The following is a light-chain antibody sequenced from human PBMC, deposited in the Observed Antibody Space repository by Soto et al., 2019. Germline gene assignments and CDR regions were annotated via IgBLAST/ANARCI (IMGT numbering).Light chain of an antibody. CDR1: SRDVGSYDY. V-gene: IGLV2-8*01. CDR2: EVT. CDR3: SSYAGSNNVV. J-gene: IGLJ3*02. Sequence: QSALTQPPSASGSHGQSVTISCTGTSRDVGSYDYVSWYQQHPGKAPKLLIYEVTKRPSGVPDRFSGSKAGNMASLTVSGLQAEDEADYFCSSYAGSNNVVFGGGTKLTVL.